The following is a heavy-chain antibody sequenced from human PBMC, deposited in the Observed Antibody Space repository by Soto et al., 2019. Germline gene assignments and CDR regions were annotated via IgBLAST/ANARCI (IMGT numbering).Heavy chain of an antibody. Sequence: PGGSLRLSCAASGFTFSSYAMSWVRQAPGKGLEWVSAISGSGGSTYYADSAKGRFTISRDNSKNTLYLQMNSLRAEDTAVYYCAKDSITMIESKPEYFQHWGQGTLVTVSS. D-gene: IGHD3-22*01. V-gene: IGHV3-23*01. CDR2: ISGSGGST. CDR1: GFTFSSYA. CDR3: AKDSITMIESKPEYFQH. J-gene: IGHJ1*01.